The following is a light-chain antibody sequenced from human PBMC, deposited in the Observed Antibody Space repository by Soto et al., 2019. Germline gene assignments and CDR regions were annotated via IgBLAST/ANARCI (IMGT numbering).Light chain of an antibody. Sequence: DIQMTQSPSTLSASVGDRVTITCRASQSISTWLARYQQKPGKAPKLLMYKASNLEGGVPSRFSGSGSGTEFNITISSLQPDDFATYYCQQYNTYPLTFGGGTTVEIK. CDR3: QQYNTYPLT. V-gene: IGKV1-5*03. J-gene: IGKJ4*01. CDR2: KAS. CDR1: QSISTW.